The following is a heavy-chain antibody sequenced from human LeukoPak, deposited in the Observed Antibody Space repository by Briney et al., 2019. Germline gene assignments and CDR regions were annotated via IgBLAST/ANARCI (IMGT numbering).Heavy chain of an antibody. V-gene: IGHV4-59*01. J-gene: IGHJ4*02. CDR3: ARDVETYYYDSSGLTTFDY. CDR2: IYYSGST. Sequence: SETLSLTCTVPGGSISSYYWSWIRQPPGKGLEWIGYIYYSGSTNYNPSLKSRVTISVDTSKNQFSLKLTSVTAADTAVYYCARDVETYYYDSSGLTTFDYWGQGTLVTVSS. CDR1: GGSISSYY. D-gene: IGHD3-22*01.